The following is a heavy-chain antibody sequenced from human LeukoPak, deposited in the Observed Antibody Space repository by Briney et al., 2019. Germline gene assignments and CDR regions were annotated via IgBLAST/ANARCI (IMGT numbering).Heavy chain of an antibody. D-gene: IGHD6-19*01. CDR2: ISYDGSNK. V-gene: IGHV3-30*18. Sequence: GGSLRLSCAASGFTFSSYGMHWVRQAPGKGLEWVAVISYDGSNKYYADSVKGRFTISRDNSKNTLYLQMNSLRAEDTAVYYCAKVREAVAGIDYWGQGTLVTVPS. J-gene: IGHJ4*02. CDR3: AKVREAVAGIDY. CDR1: GFTFSSYG.